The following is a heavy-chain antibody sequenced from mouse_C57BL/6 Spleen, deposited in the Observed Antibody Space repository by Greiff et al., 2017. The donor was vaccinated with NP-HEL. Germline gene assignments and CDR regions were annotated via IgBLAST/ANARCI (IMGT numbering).Heavy chain of an antibody. CDR2: FYPGSGSI. D-gene: IGHD1-1*01. CDR1: GYTFTEYT. CDR3: ARHEEKGITTVVSYFDY. J-gene: IGHJ2*01. V-gene: IGHV1-62-2*01. Sequence: QVQLQQSGAELVKPGASVKLSCKASGYTFTEYTIHWVKQRSGQGLEWIGWFYPGSGSIKYNEKFKDKATLTADKSSSTVYMELSRLTSEDSAVYFCARHEEKGITTVVSYFDYWGQGTTLTVSS.